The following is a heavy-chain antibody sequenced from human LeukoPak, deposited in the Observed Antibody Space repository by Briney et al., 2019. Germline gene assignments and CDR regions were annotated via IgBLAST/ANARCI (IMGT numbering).Heavy chain of an antibody. CDR1: GLTFSSFA. J-gene: IGHJ4*02. Sequence: GGSLRLSCAAPGLTFSSFAMNWVRQAPGKGLEWVSAISGVGDSTYYADSVRGRFTISRDNSKNTLYLQMNSLRAEDTAVYYCAKKSVPNTPPTFDYWGQGTLVTVSS. D-gene: IGHD2-2*02. V-gene: IGHV3-23*01. CDR3: AKKSVPNTPPTFDY. CDR2: ISGVGDST.